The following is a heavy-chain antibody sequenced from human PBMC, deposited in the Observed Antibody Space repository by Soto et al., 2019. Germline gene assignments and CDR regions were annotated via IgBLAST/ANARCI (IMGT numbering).Heavy chain of an antibody. CDR1: GFTFSSYG. D-gene: IGHD2-15*01. J-gene: IGHJ4*02. V-gene: IGHV3-33*01. Sequence: QVQLVESGGGVVQPGRSLRLSCAASGFTFSSYGMHWVRQAPGKGLEWVAVIWYDGSNKYYADSVKGRFTISRDNSKNTLYLQMNSLRAEDTGVYYCARGYCSGGSCYHFDYWGQGTLVTVSS. CDR2: IWYDGSNK. CDR3: ARGYCSGGSCYHFDY.